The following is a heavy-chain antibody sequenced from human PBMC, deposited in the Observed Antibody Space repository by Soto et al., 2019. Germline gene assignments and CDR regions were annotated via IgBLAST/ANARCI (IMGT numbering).Heavy chain of an antibody. D-gene: IGHD2-2*01. CDR3: ARDRGRVVVPAASLHFDY. CDR2: INAGNGNT. J-gene: IGHJ4*02. CDR1: GYTFTSYA. V-gene: IGHV1-3*01. Sequence: ASVKVSCKASGYTFTSYAMHWVRQAPGQRLEWMGWINAGNGNTKYSQKFQGRVTITRDTSASTAYMELSSLRSEDTAVYYCARDRGRVVVPAASLHFDYWGQGTLVTVS.